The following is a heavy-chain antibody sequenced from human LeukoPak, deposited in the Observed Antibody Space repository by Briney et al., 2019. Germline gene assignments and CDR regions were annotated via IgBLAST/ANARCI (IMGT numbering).Heavy chain of an antibody. Sequence: PGGSLRLSCAASGFTVSSNYMSWVRQAPGKGLEWVSVIYSGGSTYYADSVKGRFTISRDNSKNTLYLQMNSLRAEDTAVYYCARVSLSFGIDYWGQGTLVTVSS. D-gene: IGHD3-10*01. J-gene: IGHJ4*02. CDR3: ARVSLSFGIDY. CDR2: IYSGGST. CDR1: GFTVSSNY. V-gene: IGHV3-66*01.